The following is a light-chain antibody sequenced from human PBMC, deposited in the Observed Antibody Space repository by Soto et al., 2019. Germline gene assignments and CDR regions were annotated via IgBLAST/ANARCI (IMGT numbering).Light chain of an antibody. CDR1: QSVLYSSPNNNY. J-gene: IGKJ1*01. CDR3: QHYNSTPPT. Sequence: IGMTQSQDSLAVSLCERATINCKSSQSVLYSSPNNNYLAWYQQKPGQPPKLLIYWASTRESGVPDRFSGSGSGNDFPLSISSLHAEDGEVYYCQHYNSTPPTFGQGTREEIK. V-gene: IGKV4-1*01. CDR2: WAS.